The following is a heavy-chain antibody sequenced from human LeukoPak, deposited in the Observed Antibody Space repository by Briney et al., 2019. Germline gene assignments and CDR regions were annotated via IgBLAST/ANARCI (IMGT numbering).Heavy chain of an antibody. CDR1: GYTFTGYF. CDR3: ARNQPFGYSYGSGTRDAFDI. CDR2: INTNSGGT. Sequence: ASVKDSRKPPGYTFTGYFIHWVRPAPEQGREWGGWINTNSGGTNYAQKFQGRVTMSRDTFMSTGFMERSRLRSDDTAVYYCARNQPFGYSYGSGTRDAFDIWGQGTMISVSS. D-gene: IGHD5-18*01. J-gene: IGHJ3*02. V-gene: IGHV1-2*02.